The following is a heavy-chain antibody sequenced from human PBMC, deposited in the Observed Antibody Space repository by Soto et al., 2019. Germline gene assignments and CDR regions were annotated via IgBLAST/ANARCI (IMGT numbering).Heavy chain of an antibody. D-gene: IGHD2-21*01. V-gene: IGHV3-64*01. CDR1: GFTFSSYA. CDR2: ISSNGGST. Sequence: EVQLVESGGGLVQPGGSLRLSCAASGFTFSSYAMHWVRQAPGKGLEYVSAISSNGGSTYYANSVKGRFTISRDNSKNTLYRQMGSLRAEDMAVYYCARVAYWGGDCYSDWYFDLWGRGTLVTVSS. J-gene: IGHJ2*01. CDR3: ARVAYWGGDCYSDWYFDL.